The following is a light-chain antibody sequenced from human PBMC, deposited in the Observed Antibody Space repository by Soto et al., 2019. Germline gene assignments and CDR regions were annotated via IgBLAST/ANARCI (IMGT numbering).Light chain of an antibody. CDR2: GAS. Sequence: EIVMTQSPATLSVSPGARATLSCRASQSVSSTLAWYQQKPGQAPRLLIYGASSRASGVPARFSGSGSGTVVTLAISGLQSEDFAVYDWQQYDNWLPITLGQGARLEI. V-gene: IGKV3-15*01. CDR1: QSVSST. CDR3: QQYDNWLPIT. J-gene: IGKJ5*01.